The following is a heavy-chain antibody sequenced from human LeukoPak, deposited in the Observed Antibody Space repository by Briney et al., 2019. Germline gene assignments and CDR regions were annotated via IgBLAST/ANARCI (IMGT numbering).Heavy chain of an antibody. D-gene: IGHD2-21*02. Sequence: GGSLRLSYAASGFTFSSYGMHWVRQAPGKGLEWVAVISYDGSNKYYADSVKGRFTISRDNSKNTLYLQMNSLRAEDTAVYYCAKEAYCGGDCYSLNYGMDVWGQGTTVTVS. CDR2: ISYDGSNK. CDR1: GFTFSSYG. CDR3: AKEAYCGGDCYSLNYGMDV. V-gene: IGHV3-30*18. J-gene: IGHJ6*02.